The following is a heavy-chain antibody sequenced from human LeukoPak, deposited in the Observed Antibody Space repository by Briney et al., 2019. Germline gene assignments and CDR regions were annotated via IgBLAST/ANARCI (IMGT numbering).Heavy chain of an antibody. CDR3: AKDRIAGPGEYPGYYFDY. J-gene: IGHJ4*02. Sequence: QPGGSLRLSCAASGFTFSSYGMSWARQAPGKGLEWVSDISGSGSRTYYADSVKGRFTISRDNSKNTLFLQMNSLRAEDTAVYYCAKDRIAGPGEYPGYYFDYWGQGTLVTVSS. CDR2: ISGSGSRT. V-gene: IGHV3-23*01. CDR1: GFTFSSYG. D-gene: IGHD6-13*01.